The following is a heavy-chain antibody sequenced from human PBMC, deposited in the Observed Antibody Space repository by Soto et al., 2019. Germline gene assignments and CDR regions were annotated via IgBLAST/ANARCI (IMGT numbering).Heavy chain of an antibody. D-gene: IGHD6-13*01. CDR2: IYYSGST. CDR1: GGSISSSSYY. Sequence: SETLSLTCTVSGGSISSSSYYWGWIRQHPGKGLEWIGSIYYSGSTYYNPSLKSRVTISVDTSKNQFSLKLSSVTAADTAVYYCSRLPDACQQLVPNWFDPWGQGSLVIVSS. V-gene: IGHV4-39*01. CDR3: SRLPDACQQLVPNWFDP. J-gene: IGHJ5*02.